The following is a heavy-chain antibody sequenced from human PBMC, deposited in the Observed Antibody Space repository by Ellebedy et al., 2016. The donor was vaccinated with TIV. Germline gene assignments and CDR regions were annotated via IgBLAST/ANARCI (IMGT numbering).Heavy chain of an antibody. Sequence: GSLRLXCTVSGGSINSTDDYWGWIRQPPGIGLEWIGSIHRRGATFYNPSLQSRVTISVDTSKNQFSLSLNSVTAADTAIYYCARRGAVAGLPWLDPWGQGNLVTVSS. V-gene: IGHV4-39*01. J-gene: IGHJ5*02. CDR3: ARRGAVAGLPWLDP. D-gene: IGHD6-19*01. CDR2: IHRRGAT. CDR1: GGSINSTDDY.